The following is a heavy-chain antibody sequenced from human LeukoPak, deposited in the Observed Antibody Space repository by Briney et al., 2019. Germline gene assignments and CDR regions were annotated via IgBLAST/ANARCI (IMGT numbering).Heavy chain of an antibody. D-gene: IGHD3-16*01. CDR3: AREIMIADNWFDP. V-gene: IGHV4-38-2*02. Sequence: PSETLSLTCTVSGGSISSYYWGWIWQPPGKGLEWIGSIYHSGSTYYNPSLKSRVTISVDTSKNQFSLKLSSVAAADTAVYYCAREIMIADNWFDPWGQGTLVTVSS. CDR2: IYHSGST. J-gene: IGHJ5*02. CDR1: GGSISSYY.